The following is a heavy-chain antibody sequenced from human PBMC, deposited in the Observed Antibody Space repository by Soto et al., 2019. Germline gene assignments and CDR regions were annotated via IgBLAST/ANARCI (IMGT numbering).Heavy chain of an antibody. CDR3: GRGIVVVTALDY. V-gene: IGHV1-3*05. CDR2: INAGNGNT. J-gene: IGHJ4*02. Sequence: QVQLVQSGAEEKKPGASVKVSCKASGYTFTSYAMHWVRQAPGQRLEWMGWINAGNGNTKYSQKFQGRVTITRDTSARTAKMVLRGLRSEDRVVYYGGRGIVVVTALDYWGRGPLVTVSS. D-gene: IGHD2-21*02. CDR1: GYTFTSYA.